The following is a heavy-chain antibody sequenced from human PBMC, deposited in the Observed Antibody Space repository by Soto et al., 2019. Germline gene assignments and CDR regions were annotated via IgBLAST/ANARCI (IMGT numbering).Heavy chain of an antibody. J-gene: IGHJ4*02. D-gene: IGHD6-6*01. CDR1: GGSISSYY. V-gene: IGHV4-4*07. Sequence: SETLSLTCTVSGGSISSYYWSWIRQPAGKGLEWIGRIYTSGSTNYNPSLKSRVTMSVDTSKNQFSLKLSSVTAADTAVYYCARVRMGNEYSSSFDYWGQGTLVTVSS. CDR3: ARVRMGNEYSSSFDY. CDR2: IYTSGST.